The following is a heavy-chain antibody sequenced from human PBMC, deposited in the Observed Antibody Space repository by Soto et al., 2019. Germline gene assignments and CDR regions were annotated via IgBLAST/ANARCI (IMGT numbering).Heavy chain of an antibody. Sequence: ASVKVSCKASGYTFTSYGISCVRQAPGQVLEWMGWISAYNGNTNYAQKLQGRVTMTTDTSTSTAYMELRSLRSDDTAVYYCARWDSSGYYPTAEYFQHWGQGTLVTVPQ. J-gene: IGHJ1*01. CDR2: ISAYNGNT. CDR1: GYTFTSYG. V-gene: IGHV1-18*01. D-gene: IGHD3-22*01. CDR3: ARWDSSGYYPTAEYFQH.